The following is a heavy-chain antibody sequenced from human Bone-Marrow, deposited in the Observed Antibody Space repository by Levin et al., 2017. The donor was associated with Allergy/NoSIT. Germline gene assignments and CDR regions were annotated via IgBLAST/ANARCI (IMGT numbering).Heavy chain of an antibody. D-gene: IGHD3-9*01. V-gene: IGHV3-33*01. CDR3: ARDLGHNLVLRYFDWLPHIVLGLGPFDY. CDR2: IWYDGSNK. CDR1: GFTFSSYG. Sequence: GGSLRLSCAASGFTFSSYGMHWVRQAPGKGLEWVAVIWYDGSNKYYADSVKGRFTISRDNSKNTLYLQMNSLRAEDTAVYYCARDLGHNLVLRYFDWLPHIVLGLGPFDYWGQGTLVTVSS. J-gene: IGHJ4*02.